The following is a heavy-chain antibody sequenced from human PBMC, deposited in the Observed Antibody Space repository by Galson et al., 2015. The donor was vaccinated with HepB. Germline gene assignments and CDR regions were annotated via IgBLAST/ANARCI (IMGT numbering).Heavy chain of an antibody. Sequence: QSGAEVKQPGESLKISCQGFGYRFSSDWIVWSRHMPGKGLEWMGTINPSDSDTTYSPSFQGQVTISVDNSINTAYLQWSSLKASDTATYYWARREFMEDWGKGTAVIVS. CDR3: ARREFMED. CDR2: INPSDSDT. J-gene: IGHJ6*03. CDR1: GYRFSSDW. V-gene: IGHV5-51*03.